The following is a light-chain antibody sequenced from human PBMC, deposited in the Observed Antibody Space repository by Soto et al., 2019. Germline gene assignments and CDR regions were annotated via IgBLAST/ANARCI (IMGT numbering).Light chain of an antibody. CDR3: LQSHSASPS. Sequence: DIQMTQSPSSLSASVGDRVTVTCRASQSITTYLNWYQQKPGKATKLLIYAASRLQRGVPSRFSGSVSVTDFTLTISSLQPEDFAVFYCLQSHSASPSFGPGTKVDIX. V-gene: IGKV1-39*01. J-gene: IGKJ3*01. CDR2: AAS. CDR1: QSITTY.